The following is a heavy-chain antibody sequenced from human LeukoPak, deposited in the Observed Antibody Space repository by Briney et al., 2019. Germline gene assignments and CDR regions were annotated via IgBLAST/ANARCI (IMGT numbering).Heavy chain of an antibody. D-gene: IGHD2-2*01. J-gene: IGHJ4*02. CDR2: ISSSSSYI. Sequence: GGSLRLSCAASGFTFSSYGMHWVRQAPGKGLEWVSSISSSSSYIYYADSVKGRFTISRDNAKNSLYLQMNSLRAEDTAVYYCARDSIVVVPAAIPPFVDYWGQGTLVTVSS. CDR3: ARDSIVVVPAAIPPFVDY. CDR1: GFTFSSYG. V-gene: IGHV3-21*01.